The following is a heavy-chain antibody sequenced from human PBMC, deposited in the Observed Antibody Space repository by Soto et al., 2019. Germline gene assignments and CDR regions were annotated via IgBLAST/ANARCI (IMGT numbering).Heavy chain of an antibody. J-gene: IGHJ6*02. Sequence: PGESLKISCKGSGYSFTSYWISWVRQMPGKGLEWMGRIDPSDSYTNYSPSFQGHVTISADKSISTAYLQWSSLKASDTAMYYCARRIAPLTALYYYYGMDVWGQGTTVTV. CDR3: ARRIAPLTALYYYYGMDV. CDR2: IDPSDSYT. CDR1: GYSFTSYW. V-gene: IGHV5-10-1*01. D-gene: IGHD5-18*01.